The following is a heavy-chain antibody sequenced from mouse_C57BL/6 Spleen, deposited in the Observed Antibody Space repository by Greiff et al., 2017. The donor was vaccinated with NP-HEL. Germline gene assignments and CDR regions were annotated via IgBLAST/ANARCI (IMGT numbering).Heavy chain of an antibody. CDR3: ARSPMVTYWYFDV. Sequence: VQLQQPGAELVRPGSSVKLSCKASGYTFTSYWMHWVKQRPIQGLEWIGNIDPSDSETHYNQKFKDKATLTVDKSSSTAYMQLSSLTSEDSAVYYCARSPMVTYWYFDVWGTGTTVTVSS. CDR1: GYTFTSYW. D-gene: IGHD2-2*01. CDR2: IDPSDSET. J-gene: IGHJ1*03. V-gene: IGHV1-52*01.